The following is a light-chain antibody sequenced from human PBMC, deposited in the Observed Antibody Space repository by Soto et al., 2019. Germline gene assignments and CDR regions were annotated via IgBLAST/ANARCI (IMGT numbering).Light chain of an antibody. CDR2: DDS. V-gene: IGLV3-21*02. J-gene: IGLJ2*01. CDR1: VIGSIS. CDR3: QVWDSSSDPVI. Sequence: SYELTPPPSVSVAPGQTASITCGGNVIGSISVHWYQQKPGQAPVLVVFDDSDRPSGIPERFSGSNSRNTATLTISRVEAVDEANYYCQVWDSSSDPVIFGGGTK.